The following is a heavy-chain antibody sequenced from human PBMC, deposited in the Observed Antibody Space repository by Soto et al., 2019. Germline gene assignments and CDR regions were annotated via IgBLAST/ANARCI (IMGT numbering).Heavy chain of an antibody. Sequence: ASVKVSRKASGYTFTSYGNTWVRQAPGQGLEWMGWIGAYNGNTNYAQKLQGSVTMTTDTSTSTAYMELRTLSSDATAVYYSARDQAFDRNYFYGIDGWVQGATVTVSS. CDR2: IGAYNGNT. CDR3: ARDQAFDRNYFYGIDG. CDR1: GYTFTSYG. J-gene: IGHJ6*02. V-gene: IGHV1-18*01.